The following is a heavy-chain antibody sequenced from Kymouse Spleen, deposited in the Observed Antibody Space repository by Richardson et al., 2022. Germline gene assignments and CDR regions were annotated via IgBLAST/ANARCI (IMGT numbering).Heavy chain of an antibody. CDR3: TRPR*LERRL. Sequence: EVQLVESGGGLVQPGGSLKLSCAASGFTFSGSAMHWVRQASGKGLEWVGRIRSKANSYATAYAASVKGRFTISRDDSKNTAYLQMNSLKTEDTAVYYCTRPR*LERRLLGPGNPGHRLL. D-gene: IGHD1-20*01. J-gene: IGHJ4*02. CDR1: GFTFSGSA. V-gene: IGHV3-73*02. CDR2: IRSKANSYAT.